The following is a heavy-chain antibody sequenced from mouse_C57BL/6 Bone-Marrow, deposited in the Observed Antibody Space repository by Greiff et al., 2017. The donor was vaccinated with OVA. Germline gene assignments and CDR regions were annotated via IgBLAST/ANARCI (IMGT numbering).Heavy chain of an antibody. V-gene: IGHV1-22*01. CDR2: LNPNNGGT. CDR1: GYTFTDYN. Sequence: EVQLQQSGPELVKPGASVKMSCKASGYTFTDYNMNWVKQSHGKSLEWIGYLNPNNGGTSYNQKFKGKATLTVNKSSRTAYMELSSLTSEDSAFYYCASIGWKGRNKGFAYWGQGTLVTVSA. J-gene: IGHJ3*01. D-gene: IGHD2-2*01. CDR3: ASIGWKGRNKGFAY.